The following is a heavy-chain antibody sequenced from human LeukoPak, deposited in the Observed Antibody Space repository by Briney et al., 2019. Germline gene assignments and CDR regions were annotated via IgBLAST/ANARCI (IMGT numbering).Heavy chain of an antibody. J-gene: IGHJ4*02. V-gene: IGHV1-46*01. D-gene: IGHD1-26*01. CDR2: INPSGGST. CDR1: GYTFTSYY. Sequence: GASVKVSCEASGYTFTSYYMHWVRQAPGQGLEWMGIINPSGGSTSYAQKFQGRVTMTRDTSTSTVYMELSSLRSEDTAVYYCARERVGAESFDYWGQGTLVTVSS. CDR3: ARERVGAESFDY.